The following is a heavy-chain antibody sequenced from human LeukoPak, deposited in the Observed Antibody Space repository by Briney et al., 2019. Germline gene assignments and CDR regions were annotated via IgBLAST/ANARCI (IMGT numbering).Heavy chain of an antibody. Sequence: GGSLRLSCEASGFTFSNAWMSWVRQAPGKGLEWVGRIKRKNDGGTTDCAAPVKGRFTISRDDSKNMLYLQMNSLKTEDTAVYYCTTVGGYDPYWGQGTLVTVSS. J-gene: IGHJ4*02. CDR1: GFTFSNAW. CDR2: IKRKNDGGTT. D-gene: IGHD5-12*01. CDR3: TTVGGYDPY. V-gene: IGHV3-15*01.